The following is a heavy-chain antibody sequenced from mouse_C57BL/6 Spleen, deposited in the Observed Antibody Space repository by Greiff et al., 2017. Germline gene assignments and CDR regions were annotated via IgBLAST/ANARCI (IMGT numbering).Heavy chain of an antibody. Sequence: EVKLVESEGGLVQPGSSMKLSCTASGFTFSDYYMAWVRQVPEKGLEWVANINYDGSSTYYLDSLKSRFIISRDNAKNILYLQMSSLKSEDTATYYCARGYDYGVGYYAMDYWGQGASVTVAS. CDR1: GFTFSDYY. CDR2: INYDGSST. V-gene: IGHV5-16*01. J-gene: IGHJ4*01. CDR3: ARGYDYGVGYYAMDY. D-gene: IGHD2-4*01.